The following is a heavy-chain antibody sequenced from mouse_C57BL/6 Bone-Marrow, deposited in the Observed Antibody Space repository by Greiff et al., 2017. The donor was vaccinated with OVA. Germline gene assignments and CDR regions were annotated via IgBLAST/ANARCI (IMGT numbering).Heavy chain of an antibody. CDR2: IHPNSGST. V-gene: IGHV1-64*01. D-gene: IGHD1-1*01. CDR1: GYTFTSYW. J-gene: IGHJ1*03. Sequence: QVQLKQPGAELVKPGASVKLSCKASGYTFTSYWMHWVKQRPGQGLEWIGMIHPNSGSTNYNEKFKSKATLTVDKSSSTAYMQLSSLTSEDSAVYYCARDFYYYGSSYVRWYFDVWGTGTTVTVSS. CDR3: ARDFYYYGSSYVRWYFDV.